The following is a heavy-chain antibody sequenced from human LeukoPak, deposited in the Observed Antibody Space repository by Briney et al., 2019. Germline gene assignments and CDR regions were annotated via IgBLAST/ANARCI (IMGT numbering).Heavy chain of an antibody. D-gene: IGHD3-22*01. CDR1: GFTVSSNY. J-gene: IGHJ4*02. CDR3: ARVRTYYYDSSGYYFDY. Sequence: GGSLRLSCAASGFTVSSNYMSWVRQAPGKGLEWVSVIYSGGSTYYADSVKGRFTISRGNSKNTLYLQMNSLRAEDTAVYYCARVRTYYYDSSGYYFDYWGQGTLVTVSS. V-gene: IGHV3-53*01. CDR2: IYSGGST.